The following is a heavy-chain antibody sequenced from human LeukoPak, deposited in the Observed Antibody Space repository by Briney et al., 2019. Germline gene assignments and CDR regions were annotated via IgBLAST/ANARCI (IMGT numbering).Heavy chain of an antibody. J-gene: IGHJ4*02. Sequence: GGSLRLSCAASGFTFSSYGMHWVRQAPGKGLEWVAFIRYDGSNKHYADSVKGRFTISRDNAKNSLYLQMNSLRAEDTAVYYCAREGGGATGIDYWGQGTLVTVSS. CDR2: IRYDGSNK. D-gene: IGHD1-26*01. CDR1: GFTFSSYG. CDR3: AREGGGATGIDY. V-gene: IGHV3-30*02.